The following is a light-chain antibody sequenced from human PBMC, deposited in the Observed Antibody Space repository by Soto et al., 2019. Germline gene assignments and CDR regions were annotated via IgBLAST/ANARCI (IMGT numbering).Light chain of an antibody. CDR3: LQDINYPWT. CDR2: GAS. V-gene: IGKV1-6*01. Sequence: AIQMTQSPSSLSGSVGDRVTISFRASQGIGNVLGWYQQKPGKPPKVLIYGASNLQSGVPPRFSGSGSGTDFTLAISSLQPEDSATYYCLQDINYPWTFGQGTKVDIK. J-gene: IGKJ1*01. CDR1: QGIGNV.